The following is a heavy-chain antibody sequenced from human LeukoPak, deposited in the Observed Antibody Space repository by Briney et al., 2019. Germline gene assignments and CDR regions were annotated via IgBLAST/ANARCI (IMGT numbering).Heavy chain of an antibody. CDR2: ISGSGGST. Sequence: PGGSLRLSCAASGFTFSSYAMSWVRQAPGKGLEWVSAISGSGGSTYYADSVKGRFTISRDNSKNTLYLQMNSLRAEDTAVYYCAKRDSHYGSGSYHLDYWGQGTLVTVSS. D-gene: IGHD3-10*01. CDR1: GFTFSSYA. CDR3: AKRDSHYGSGSYHLDY. J-gene: IGHJ4*02. V-gene: IGHV3-23*01.